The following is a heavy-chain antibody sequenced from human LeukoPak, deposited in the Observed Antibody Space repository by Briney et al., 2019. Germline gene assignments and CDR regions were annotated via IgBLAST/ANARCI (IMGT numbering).Heavy chain of an antibody. D-gene: IGHD2-8*01. V-gene: IGHV3-23*01. CDR2: FSGSGGTT. CDR3: ANGNRCTSPNCLGYYYFYMDV. CDR1: GFTFSSYA. J-gene: IGHJ6*03. Sequence: GGSLRLSCAASGFTFSSYAMNWVRQAPGRGLEWVSGFSGSGGTTYYADSVKGRFTISRDNSKNTLYLQMNSLKAEDTAVYYCANGNRCTSPNCLGYYYFYMDVWGKGTTVTVSS.